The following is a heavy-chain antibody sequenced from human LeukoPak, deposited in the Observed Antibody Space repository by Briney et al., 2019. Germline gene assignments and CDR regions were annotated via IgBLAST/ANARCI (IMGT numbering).Heavy chain of an antibody. J-gene: IGHJ5*02. CDR3: ARGAFWSGYNWFDP. CDR2: MNPNSGNT. Sequence: ASVKVSCKASGYTFTSYDINWVRQATGQGLEWMGWMNPNSGNTGYAQKFRGRVTMSRNTSISTAYMELSSLRSEDTAVYYCARGAFWSGYNWFDPWGQGTLVTVSS. D-gene: IGHD3-3*01. CDR1: GYTFTSYD. V-gene: IGHV1-8*01.